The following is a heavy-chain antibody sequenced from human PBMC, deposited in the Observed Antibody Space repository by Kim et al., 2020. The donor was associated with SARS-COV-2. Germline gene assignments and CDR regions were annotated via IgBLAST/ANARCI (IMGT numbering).Heavy chain of an antibody. CDR2: IKSKTEGGTT. J-gene: IGHJ4*02. CDR1: GVTVSNVR. V-gene: IGHV3-15*01. CDR3: TSYNWNGYDY. Sequence: GGSLRLSCAASGVTVSNVRMSWVRQAPGKGLEWVGRIKSKTEGGTTDYAAPVQGRFSISRDDSENTLYLQMNNRKTEDTAVYYCTSYNWNGYDYWGQGTLVTVTS. D-gene: IGHD1-1*01.